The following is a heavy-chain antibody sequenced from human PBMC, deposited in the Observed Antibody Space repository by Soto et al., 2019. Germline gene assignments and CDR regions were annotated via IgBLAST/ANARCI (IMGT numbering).Heavy chain of an antibody. Sequence: QVQLQESGPGLVKPSQTLSLTCTVSGGSISSGNYFWSWIRQHPGKVLEWIGYIYYSGSTNYNPSLKSRVTISGDTSKNQFSLNLSSVTAADTAVYYCARGREWCGGVRDYWGQGTLVTVSS. CDR3: ARGREWCGGVRDY. V-gene: IGHV4-31*03. D-gene: IGHD3-10*01. CDR2: IYYSGST. CDR1: GGSISSGNYF. J-gene: IGHJ4*02.